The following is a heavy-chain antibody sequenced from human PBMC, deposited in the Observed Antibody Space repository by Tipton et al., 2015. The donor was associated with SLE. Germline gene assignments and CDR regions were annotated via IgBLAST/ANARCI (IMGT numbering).Heavy chain of an antibody. V-gene: IGHV4-61*02. CDR1: GDSISTGNYY. CDR3: ARTVGSHRNYYFDY. D-gene: IGHD1-26*01. J-gene: IGHJ4*02. CDR2: IYPSVTT. Sequence: LRPSCTVSGDSISTGNYYWSWIRQPAGKGLEWIGRIYPSVTTNYNPSLKSQVTMSIDTSKNQFSMKLSSVTAADTAVYYCARTVGSHRNYYFDYWGQGTLVTVSP.